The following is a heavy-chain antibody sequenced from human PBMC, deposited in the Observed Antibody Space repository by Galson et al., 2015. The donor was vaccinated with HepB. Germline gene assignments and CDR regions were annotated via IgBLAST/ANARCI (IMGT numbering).Heavy chain of an antibody. V-gene: IGHV1-69*13. CDR3: ARVEMATINAFDI. Sequence: SVKVSCKASGGTFSSYAISWVRQAPGQGLEWMGGIIPIFGAANYTQKFQGRVTITADESTSTAYMELSSLRSEDTAVYYCARVEMATINAFDIWGQGTMVTVSS. D-gene: IGHD5-24*01. J-gene: IGHJ3*02. CDR1: GGTFSSYA. CDR2: IIPIFGAA.